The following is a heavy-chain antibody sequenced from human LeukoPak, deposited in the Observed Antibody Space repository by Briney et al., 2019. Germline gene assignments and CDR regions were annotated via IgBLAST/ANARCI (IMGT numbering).Heavy chain of an antibody. Sequence: GGYLRLSWAASGFTFDDYTMPWVRQAPGKGLEWVSLISWEGGTTYYADSVKGRFTISRDNSKNSLYLQMNSLRTEDTALYYCARGYCSRTTCSDAFDIWGQGTMVTVSS. CDR1: GFTFDDYT. V-gene: IGHV3-43*01. J-gene: IGHJ3*02. D-gene: IGHD2-2*01. CDR2: ISWEGGTT. CDR3: ARGYCSRTTCSDAFDI.